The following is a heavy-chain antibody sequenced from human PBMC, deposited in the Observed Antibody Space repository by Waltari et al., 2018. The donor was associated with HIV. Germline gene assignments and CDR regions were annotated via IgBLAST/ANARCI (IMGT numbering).Heavy chain of an antibody. CDR1: GGSITRNDFY. J-gene: IGHJ4*02. V-gene: IGHV4-39*01. D-gene: IGHD2-2*01. CDR2: MYNSVTT. CDR3: ARRGDGFNQHARLDH. Sequence: QLHLQESGPGLVKPSETLALTCTVSGGSITRNDFYWAWIRQPPGKGLEWIGLMYNSVTTDYNPSLKSRVSMSRATSKNRFSLRLHSVTAADTAIYYCARRGDGFNQHARLDHWGPGTLVTVSS.